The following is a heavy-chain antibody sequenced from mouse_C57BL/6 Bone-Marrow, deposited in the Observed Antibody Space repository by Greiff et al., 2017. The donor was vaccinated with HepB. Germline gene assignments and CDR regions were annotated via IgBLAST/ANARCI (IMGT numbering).Heavy chain of an antibody. CDR2: INPSSGYT. V-gene: IGHV1-4*01. CDR3: ARYGRIDY. J-gene: IGHJ2*01. CDR1: GYTFTSYT. D-gene: IGHD1-1*01. Sequence: QVQLQQSGAELARPGASVKLSCKASGYTFTSYTMHWVKQRPGRGLAWIGYINPSSGYTKYNQKFKDKATLTADKSSSTAYMQLSSLTSEDSAVYYCARYGRIDYWGQGTTLTVSS.